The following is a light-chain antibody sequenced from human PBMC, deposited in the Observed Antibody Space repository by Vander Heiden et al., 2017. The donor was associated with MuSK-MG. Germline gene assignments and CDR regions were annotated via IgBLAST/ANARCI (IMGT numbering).Light chain of an antibody. CDR3: QQRGNWHRKLT. CDR1: LSVSSY. Sequence: EIVLTQSPATLPLSPGERATLSCRASLSVSSYLAWYQQKPGQAPRLLIYDASNRATGSPARFSGSGSGTDFTLTISSLEPEDFAVYYCQQRGNWHRKLTFGGGTKVEIK. J-gene: IGKJ4*01. CDR2: DAS. V-gene: IGKV3-11*01.